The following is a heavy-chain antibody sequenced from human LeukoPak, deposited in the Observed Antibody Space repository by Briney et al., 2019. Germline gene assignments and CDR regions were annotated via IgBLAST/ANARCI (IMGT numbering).Heavy chain of an antibody. J-gene: IGHJ4*02. CDR1: GYTFTGYY. D-gene: IGHD6-19*01. Sequence: ASVKVSCKASGYTFTGYYIHWVRQAPGQGLEWMGRINPNSGSTNYAQTFQGRVTMTRDTSISTAYMELSRLRSDDTAVYYCAREGSGWYFDYWGQETLVTVSS. CDR3: AREGSGWYFDY. V-gene: IGHV1-2*06. CDR2: INPNSGST.